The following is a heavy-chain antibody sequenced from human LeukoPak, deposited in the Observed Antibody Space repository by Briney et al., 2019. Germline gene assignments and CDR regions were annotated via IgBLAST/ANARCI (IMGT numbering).Heavy chain of an antibody. CDR1: GGTFSSYT. CDR3: ARGGGSSSWYTDFGY. CDR2: IIPILGIA. Sequence: GASVKVSCKASGGTFSSYTISWVRQAPGQGLEWMGRIIPILGIANYAQKFQGRVTITADKSTSTAYMELSSLRSEDTAVYYCARGGGSSSWYTDFGYWGQGTLVTVSS. V-gene: IGHV1-69*02. D-gene: IGHD6-13*01. J-gene: IGHJ4*02.